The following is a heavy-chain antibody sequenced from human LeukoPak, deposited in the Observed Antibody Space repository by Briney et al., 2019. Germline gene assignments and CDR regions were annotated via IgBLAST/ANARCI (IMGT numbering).Heavy chain of an antibody. V-gene: IGHV3-20*04. J-gene: IGHJ4*02. CDR2: INWNGGST. CDR3: ARVTYYDSLYYFDY. D-gene: IGHD5-12*01. CDR1: GFTFDDYG. Sequence: PGGSLRPSCAASGFTFDDYGLSWVRQAPGKGLEWVSGINWNGGSTGYADSVKGRFTISRDNAKNSLYLQMNSLRAEDTALYYCARVTYYDSLYYFDYWGQGTLVTVSS.